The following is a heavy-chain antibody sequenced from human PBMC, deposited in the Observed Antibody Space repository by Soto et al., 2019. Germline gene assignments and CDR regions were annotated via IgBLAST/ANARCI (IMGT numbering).Heavy chain of an antibody. J-gene: IGHJ4*02. CDR2: ISYDGSNK. CDR1: GFTFSTFA. Sequence: PGGSLRLSCAASGFTFSTFAMYWVRQAPGKGLEWVAVISYDGSNKYYADSVKGRFTISRDNSKNTLFLQMNTLRVEDTAVYYCARGSLARPFDYWGQGIVVTVSS. CDR3: ARGSLARPFDY. V-gene: IGHV3-30-3*01.